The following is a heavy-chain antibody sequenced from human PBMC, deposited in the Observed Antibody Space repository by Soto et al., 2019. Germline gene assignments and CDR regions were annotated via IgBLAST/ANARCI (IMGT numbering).Heavy chain of an antibody. CDR1: GGSISSSSYY. J-gene: IGHJ4*02. D-gene: IGHD4-17*01. CDR3: ARLWHYGDYVDY. CDR2: IYYSGST. Sequence: QLQLQESGPGLVKPSETLSLTCTVSGGSISSSSYYWGWIRQPPGKGLEWIGSIYYSGSTYYNPSLKSRVTISVDTSKNQFSLKLSSVTAADTAVYYCARLWHYGDYVDYWGQGTLVTVSS. V-gene: IGHV4-39*01.